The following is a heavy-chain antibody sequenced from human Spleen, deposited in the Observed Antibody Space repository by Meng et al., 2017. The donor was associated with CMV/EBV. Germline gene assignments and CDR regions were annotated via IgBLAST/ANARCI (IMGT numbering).Heavy chain of an antibody. CDR1: GDTFTGYY. Sequence: ASVKVSCKASGDTFTGYYMHWVRQAPGQGLEWMGWINPDSGGTSYAQKFQGRVTMTRDTSISTAYMELSRLRSDDTAVYYCATYKHAHRWCDYWGQGTLVTVSS. D-gene: IGHD2-21*01. J-gene: IGHJ4*02. CDR2: INPDSGGT. V-gene: IGHV1-2*02. CDR3: ATYKHAHRWCDY.